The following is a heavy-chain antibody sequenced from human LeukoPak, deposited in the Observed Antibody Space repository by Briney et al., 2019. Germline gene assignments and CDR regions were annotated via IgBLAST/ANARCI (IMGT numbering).Heavy chain of an antibody. V-gene: IGHV4-59*01. Sequence: SETLSLTCTVSGGSISSYYWSWIRQPPGKGLEWIGYIYYSGGTNYNPSLKSRVTISVDTSKNQFSLKLSSVTAADTAVYYCARDLGYSRSNNWFDPWGQGTLVTVSS. CDR3: ARDLGYSRSNNWFDP. CDR1: GGSISSYY. J-gene: IGHJ5*02. D-gene: IGHD6-13*01. CDR2: IYYSGGT.